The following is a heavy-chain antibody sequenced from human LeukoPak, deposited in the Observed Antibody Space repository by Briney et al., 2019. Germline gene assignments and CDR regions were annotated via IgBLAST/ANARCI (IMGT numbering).Heavy chain of an antibody. CDR1: GGSISSYY. J-gene: IGHJ4*02. CDR2: IYYSGST. D-gene: IGHD6-19*01. CDR3: ARQYSSGWPPHY. Sequence: SETLSLTCTVSGGSISSYYWSWIRQPPGKGLEWIGYIYYSGSTNYNPSLKSRVTISVDTSKNQFSLKLSSVTAADTAVYYCARQYSSGWPPHYWGQGTLVTVSS. V-gene: IGHV4-59*01.